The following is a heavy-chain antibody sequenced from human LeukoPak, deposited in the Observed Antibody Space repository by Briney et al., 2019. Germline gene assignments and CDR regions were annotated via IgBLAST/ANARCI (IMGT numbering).Heavy chain of an antibody. D-gene: IGHD1-1*01. CDR2: IDQDGSEK. CDR1: GFSLISHW. V-gene: IGHV3-7*01. J-gene: IGHJ4*02. CDR3: VREERYGGNYDY. Sequence: PGGSLRLSCAASGFSLISHWMSWVRQAPGKGLEWVANIDQDGSEKYYVDSVMGRFTISRDNAQNSLYLQMNSLRAEDTAVYYCVREERYGGNYDYWGQGSLVTVSS.